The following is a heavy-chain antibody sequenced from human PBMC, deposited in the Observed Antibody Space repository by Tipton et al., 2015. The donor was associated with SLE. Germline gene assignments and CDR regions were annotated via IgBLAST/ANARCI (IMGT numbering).Heavy chain of an antibody. CDR2: ISSSDNTK. V-gene: IGHV3-48*03. CDR1: GFTFSSYE. Sequence: SLRLSCAASGFTFSSYEMNWVRQAPGKGLEWVSYISSSDNTKYYTDSVKGRFTISRDNAKNSLYLQMNSLRAEDTAVYYCARDGELGSSFYDYMDVWGKGTTVTVSS. D-gene: IGHD3-10*01. J-gene: IGHJ6*03. CDR3: ARDGELGSSFYDYMDV.